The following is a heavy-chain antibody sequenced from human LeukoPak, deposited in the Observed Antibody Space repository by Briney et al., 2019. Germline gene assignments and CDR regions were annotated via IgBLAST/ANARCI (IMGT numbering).Heavy chain of an antibody. V-gene: IGHV3-7*03. Sequence: GGSLRLSCAASGFTFSNYWMSWVRQAPEKGLEWEANIKPDGSETYSVDSVKGRFTISRDNAKNSLYLQMNSLRAEDTAVYYCARTLRFFRFLDVWGQGTTVTVSS. CDR1: GFTFSNYW. J-gene: IGHJ6*02. CDR3: ARTLRFFRFLDV. CDR2: IKPDGSET. D-gene: IGHD3-3*01.